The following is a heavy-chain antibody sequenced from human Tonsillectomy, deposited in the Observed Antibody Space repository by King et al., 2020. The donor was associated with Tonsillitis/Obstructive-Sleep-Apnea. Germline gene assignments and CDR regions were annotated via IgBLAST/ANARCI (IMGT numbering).Heavy chain of an antibody. D-gene: IGHD4-23*01. CDR2: ISPTSGGT. Sequence: VQLVQSGAEVKKPGASVKVSCKASGYTFTDYYLHRVRQAPGQGLEWMGRISPTSGGTNYAQKFQGRVTMTRDTSISTVYMDLHRLRSDDTAVYYCARERGNYNWFDPWGQGTLVTVSS. J-gene: IGHJ5*02. V-gene: IGHV1-2*06. CDR3: ARERGNYNWFDP. CDR1: GYTFTDYY.